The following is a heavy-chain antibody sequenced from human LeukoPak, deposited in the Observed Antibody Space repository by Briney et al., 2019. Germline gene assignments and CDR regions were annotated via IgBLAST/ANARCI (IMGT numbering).Heavy chain of an antibody. CDR2: INHSGST. V-gene: IGHV4-34*01. J-gene: IGHJ4*02. CDR3: ARAGDMITFGGVIVRDEV. D-gene: IGHD3-16*02. Sequence: PSETLSLTCAVYGGSFSGYYWSWVRQPPGKGLEWIGEINHSGSTNYNPSLKSRVTISVDTSKNQFSLKLSSVTAADTAVYYCARAGDMITFGGVIVRDEVWGQGNLVTVSS. CDR1: GGSFSGYY.